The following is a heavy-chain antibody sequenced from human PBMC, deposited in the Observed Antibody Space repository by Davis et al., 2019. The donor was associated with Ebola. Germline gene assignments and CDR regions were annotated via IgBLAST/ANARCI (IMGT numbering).Heavy chain of an antibody. CDR2: IYSGGST. V-gene: IGHV3-53*04. CDR1: GFTVSSNY. Sequence: GGSLRLSCAASGFTVSSNYMSWVRQAPGKGLEWVSVIYSGGSTYYADSVKGRFTISRHNSKNTLYLQMNSLRAEDTAVYYCARGGSDSSGYYVDAFDIWGQGTMVTVSS. CDR3: ARGGSDSSGYYVDAFDI. D-gene: IGHD3-22*01. J-gene: IGHJ3*02.